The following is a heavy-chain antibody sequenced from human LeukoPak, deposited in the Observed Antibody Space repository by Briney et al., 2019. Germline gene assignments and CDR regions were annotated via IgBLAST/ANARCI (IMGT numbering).Heavy chain of an antibody. CDR2: IYPGDSDA. CDR3: ARVNTAVFDY. J-gene: IGHJ4*02. D-gene: IGHD5-18*01. Sequence: GESLQISCEGSGYSFASYWIGWVRQVPGKGLEWMGIIYPGDSDARYSPSFQGQVTISADKSISTSYLQWSNVKASDTAMYYCARVNTAVFDYWGQGTLVTVSS. CDR1: GYSFASYW. V-gene: IGHV5-51*01.